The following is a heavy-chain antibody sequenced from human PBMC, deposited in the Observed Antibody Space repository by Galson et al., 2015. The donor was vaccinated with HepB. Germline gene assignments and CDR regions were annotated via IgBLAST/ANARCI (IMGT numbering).Heavy chain of an antibody. Sequence: SLRLSCAASGFTFSSYWMSWVRQAPGKGLEWVANIKQDGSEKYYVDSVKGRFTISRDNAKNSLYLQMNSLRAEDTAVYYCARGRITMVRGVIITTRFDYWGQGTLVTVSS. D-gene: IGHD3-10*01. V-gene: IGHV3-7*03. CDR1: GFTFSSYW. J-gene: IGHJ4*02. CDR2: IKQDGSEK. CDR3: ARGRITMVRGVIITTRFDY.